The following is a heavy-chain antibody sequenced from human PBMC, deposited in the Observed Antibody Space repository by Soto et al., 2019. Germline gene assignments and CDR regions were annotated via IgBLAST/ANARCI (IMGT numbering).Heavy chain of an antibody. CDR1: GGSFSGYY. Sequence: SQTLSLTCAVYGGSFSGYYWSWIRQPPGKGLEWIGEINHSGSTNYNPSLKSRVTISVDTSKNQFSLKLSSVTAADTAVYYCARALEYSSSLPRNIYYFDYWGQGTLVTVSS. CDR2: INHSGST. D-gene: IGHD6-6*01. V-gene: IGHV4-34*01. J-gene: IGHJ4*02. CDR3: ARALEYSSSLPRNIYYFDY.